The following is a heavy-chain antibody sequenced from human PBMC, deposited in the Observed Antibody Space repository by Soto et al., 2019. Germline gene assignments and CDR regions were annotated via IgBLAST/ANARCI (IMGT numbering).Heavy chain of an antibody. CDR2: IIPHFGPA. CDR3: ARGALLDWHHYFGLHY. J-gene: IGHJ6*01. Sequence: SVKVSCKASGDSFNNHGVNWVRHAPGQGLEWVAGIIPHFGPAKYPQKFQGRATITADTPTNTVVMELLSLTSDATAIYYCARGALLDWHHYFGLHYWVRGTSVTV. V-gene: IGHV1-69*06. CDR1: GDSFNNHG. D-gene: IGHD3-10*01.